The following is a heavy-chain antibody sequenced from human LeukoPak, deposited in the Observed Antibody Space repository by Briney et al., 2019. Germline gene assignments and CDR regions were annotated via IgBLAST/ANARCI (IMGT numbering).Heavy chain of an antibody. CDR1: GFTFSSYG. CDR2: ISYDGSNK. V-gene: IGHV3-30*18. J-gene: IGHJ4*02. Sequence: GGSLRLSCEASGFTFSSYGMHWVRQAPGKGLEWVAVISYDGSNKYYADSVKGRFTISIDNSKNTLYLQMNSLRAEDTAVYYCAKDRACSSTSCHDYWGQGTLVTVSS. CDR3: AKDRACSSTSCHDY. D-gene: IGHD2-2*01.